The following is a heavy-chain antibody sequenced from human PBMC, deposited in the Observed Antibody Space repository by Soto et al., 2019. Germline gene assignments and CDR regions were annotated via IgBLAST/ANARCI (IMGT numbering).Heavy chain of an antibody. Sequence: LSCAAAGFTFSRYGMHWVRQAPCKGLEWVAVISYDGSNKYYSDSVKCRFTISRDNSKNTLYLQMNSLRAEDTAVYYCAKEQGVAAYYYYGMDVWGQGTTVTVSS. CDR3: AKEQGVAAYYYYGMDV. J-gene: IGHJ6*02. D-gene: IGHD6-13*01. CDR1: GFTFSRYG. V-gene: IGHV3-30*18. CDR2: ISYDGSNK.